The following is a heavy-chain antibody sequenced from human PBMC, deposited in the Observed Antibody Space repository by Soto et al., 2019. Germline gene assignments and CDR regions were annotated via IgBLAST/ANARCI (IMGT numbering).Heavy chain of an antibody. V-gene: IGHV4-39*01. D-gene: IGHD2-15*01. CDR2: IYYSGST. J-gene: IGHJ4*02. CDR3: ASDIVVVVSAPRAGHYFDY. CDR1: GGSISSSSYY. Sequence: QLQLQESGPGLVKPSETLSLTCTVSGGSISSSSYYWGWIRQPPGKGLEWIGSIYYSGSTYYNPSLKSRVPRSVDTSENQFSLKLSSVTAADPAVYYCASDIVVVVSAPRAGHYFDYWGQGTLVTVSS.